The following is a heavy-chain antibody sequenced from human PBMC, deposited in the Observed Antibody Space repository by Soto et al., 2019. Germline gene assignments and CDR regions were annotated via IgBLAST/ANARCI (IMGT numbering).Heavy chain of an antibody. CDR1: GFTFSGSA. J-gene: IGHJ4*02. D-gene: IGHD5-12*01. V-gene: IGHV3-73*01. CDR2: IRSKANSYAT. CDR3: TSRRDGYNVDY. Sequence: GGSLRLSCAASGFTFSGSAMHRVRQASGKGLEWVGRIRSKANSYATAYAASVKGRFTISRDDSKNTAYLQMNSLKTEDTAVYYCTSRRDGYNVDYWGQGTLVTVSS.